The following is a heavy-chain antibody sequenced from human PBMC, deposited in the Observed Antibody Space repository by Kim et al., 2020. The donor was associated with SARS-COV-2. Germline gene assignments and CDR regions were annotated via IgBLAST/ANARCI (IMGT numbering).Heavy chain of an antibody. J-gene: IGHJ3*02. CDR1: GGSISSSSYY. D-gene: IGHD3-10*01. Sequence: SETLSLTCTVSGGSISSSSYYWGWIHQPPGKGLEWMGSIYYSGSTYYNPSLKSRVTISVDTSKNQFSLKLSSVTAADTAVYYCARGTMVRGVPDAFDIWGQGTMVTVSS. V-gene: IGHV4-39*01. CDR3: ARGTMVRGVPDAFDI. CDR2: IYYSGST.